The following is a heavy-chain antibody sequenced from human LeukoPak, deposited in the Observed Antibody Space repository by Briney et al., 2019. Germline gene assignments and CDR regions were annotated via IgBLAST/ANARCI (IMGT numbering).Heavy chain of an antibody. J-gene: IGHJ4*02. CDR2: INPNSGGT. Sequence: ASVKVSCKASGYTFTGYYMHWVRQAPGQGLEWMGRINPNSGGTNYAQKFQGRVTMTRDTSISTAYMELSRLRSDDTAVYYCARDGDIVVVPAAIGVDYWGQGTLVTVSS. CDR3: ARDGDIVVVPAAIGVDY. CDR1: GYTFTGYY. V-gene: IGHV1-2*06. D-gene: IGHD2-2*02.